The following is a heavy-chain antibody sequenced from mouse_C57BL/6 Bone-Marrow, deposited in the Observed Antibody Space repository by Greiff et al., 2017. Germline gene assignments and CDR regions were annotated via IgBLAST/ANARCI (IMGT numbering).Heavy chain of an antibody. J-gene: IGHJ3*01. V-gene: IGHV2-6*01. CDR2: IWGVGST. CDR1: GFSLTSYG. D-gene: IGHD3-2*02. CDR3: ASSPRSSSGLFAY. Sequence: VQLQESGPGLVAPSQSLSITCTVSGFSLTSYGVDWVRQSPGKGLEWLGVIWGVGSTNYNSALKSRLSISKDNSKSQVFLKMTSLQTDDTAMYYCASSPRSSSGLFAYWGQGTLVTVSA.